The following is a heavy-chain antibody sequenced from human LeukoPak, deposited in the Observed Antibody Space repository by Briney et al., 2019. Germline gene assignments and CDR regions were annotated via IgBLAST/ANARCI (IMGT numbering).Heavy chain of an antibody. CDR1: AASISNYY. CDR2: ISTSGST. D-gene: IGHD3-22*01. J-gene: IGHJ4*02. CDR3: ASPRSGYRYTFDY. V-gene: IGHV4-4*09. Sequence: SETLSLTCAVSAASISNYYWRWIRQAPGKGLEWIGYISTSGSTNYNPSLKSRVSISLDTSKNRFSLNLNFVTAADTAVYYCASPRSGYRYTFDYWGQGALVTVSS.